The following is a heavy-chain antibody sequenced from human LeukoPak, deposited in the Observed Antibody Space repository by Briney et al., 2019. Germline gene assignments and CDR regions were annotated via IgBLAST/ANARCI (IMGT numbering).Heavy chain of an antibody. Sequence: SETLSLTCAVYGGSFSGYYWSWIRQPPGKGLEWIGEINHSGSTNYNPSLKSRVTISVDTSKNQFSLKLSPVTAADTAVYYCARAIIVGATNGFDYWGQGTLVTVSS. V-gene: IGHV4-34*01. D-gene: IGHD1-26*01. J-gene: IGHJ4*02. CDR2: INHSGST. CDR3: ARAIIVGATNGFDY. CDR1: GGSFSGYY.